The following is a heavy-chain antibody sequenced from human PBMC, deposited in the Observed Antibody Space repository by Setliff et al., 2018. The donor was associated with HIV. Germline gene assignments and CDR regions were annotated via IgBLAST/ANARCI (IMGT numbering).Heavy chain of an antibody. V-gene: IGHV3-7*01. D-gene: IGHD4-4*01. CDR1: GFTFSRYW. CDR3: ARDDSNYRQHGMDV. Sequence: PGGSLRLSCAASGFTFSRYWTSWVRQAPGKGLEWVANINQDGSQKYHVDSVKGRFTISRDNAKNSLYLQMNSLRAEDTAVYYCARDDSNYRQHGMDVWGQGTTVTVSS. J-gene: IGHJ6*02. CDR2: INQDGSQK.